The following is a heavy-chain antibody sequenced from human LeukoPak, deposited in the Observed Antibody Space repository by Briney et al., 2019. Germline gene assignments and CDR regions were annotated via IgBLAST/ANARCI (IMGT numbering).Heavy chain of an antibody. J-gene: IGHJ5*02. CDR3: ARGDWLAAAGNWFDP. CDR1: GGSISSYY. Sequence: PSETLSLTCTVSGGSISSYYWSWIRQPAGKGLEWIGLMYTSGSTNYNPSLKSRVTMSVDTSKSQFSLKLSSVTASDTAVYYCARGDWLAAAGNWFDPWGQGTLVTVSS. D-gene: IGHD6-13*01. V-gene: IGHV4-4*07. CDR2: MYTSGST.